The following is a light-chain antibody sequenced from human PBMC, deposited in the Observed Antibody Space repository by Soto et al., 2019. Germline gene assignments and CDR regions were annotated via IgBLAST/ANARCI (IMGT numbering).Light chain of an antibody. J-gene: IGLJ1*01. Sequence: QSVLTQPASVSGSPGQSITISCTGTSSDVGGYNYVSWYQQHPGKAPKLMIYDVSNRPSGVSNRFSGSKSGNTASLTISGLQAEDGADYYCSSYTSSSLEVFGTGTKVPV. V-gene: IGLV2-14*01. CDR3: SSYTSSSLEV. CDR1: SSDVGGYNY. CDR2: DVS.